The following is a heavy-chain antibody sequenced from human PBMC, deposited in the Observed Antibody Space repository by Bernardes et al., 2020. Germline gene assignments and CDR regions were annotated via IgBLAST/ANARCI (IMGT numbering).Heavy chain of an antibody. D-gene: IGHD4-17*01. J-gene: IGHJ3*02. CDR1: GFTFSNAW. V-gene: IGHV3-15*01. Sequence: GGSLRLSCAASGFTFSNAWMSWVRQAPGKGLEWVGRIKSKTDGGTTDYAAPVKGRFTISRDDSKNTLYLQMNSLKTEDTAVYYCTTFHTIHDYGDRRDAFDIWGQGTMVTVSS. CDR3: TTFHTIHDYGDRRDAFDI. CDR2: IKSKTDGGTT.